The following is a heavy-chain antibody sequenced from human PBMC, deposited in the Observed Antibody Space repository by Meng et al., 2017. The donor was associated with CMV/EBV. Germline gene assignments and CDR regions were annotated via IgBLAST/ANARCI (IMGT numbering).Heavy chain of an antibody. CDR3: ARGGGICSGGSCYPLGYYGMDV. V-gene: IGHV4-59*01. J-gene: IGHJ6*02. CDR2: IYYSGST. D-gene: IGHD2-15*01. CDR1: GGSISSYY. Sequence: CTVSGGSISSYYWSWIRQPPGKGLEWIGYIYYSGSTNYNPSLKSRVTISVDTSKNQFSLKLSSVTAADTAVYYCARGGGICSGGSCYPLGYYGMDVWGQGTTVTVSS.